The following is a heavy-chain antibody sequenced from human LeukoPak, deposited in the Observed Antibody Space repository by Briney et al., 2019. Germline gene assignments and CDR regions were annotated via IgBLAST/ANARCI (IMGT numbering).Heavy chain of an antibody. CDR3: ARRAYNWGAFDI. V-gene: IGHV3-23*01. Sequence: GGSLRLSCAASGFTFTNYAMNWVRQAPGKGLEWVSTLSPSGADTYYADSVKGRFTISRDSSKNTLYLQMNSLRAEDTAVYYCARRAYNWGAFDIWGQGTTVTVSS. CDR2: LSPSGADT. CDR1: GFTFTNYA. D-gene: IGHD5-24*01. J-gene: IGHJ3*02.